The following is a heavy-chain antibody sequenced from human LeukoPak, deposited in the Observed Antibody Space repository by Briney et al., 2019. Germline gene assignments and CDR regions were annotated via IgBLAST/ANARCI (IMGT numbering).Heavy chain of an antibody. Sequence: ASVKVSCKVSGYTLTELSMHWVRQAPGKGLEWMGGFDPEDGETIYAQKFQGRVTMTEDTSTDTAYMELSSLRSEDTAVYYCARSMITFGGVIVSYYYYYYMDVWGKGTTVTISS. V-gene: IGHV1-24*01. J-gene: IGHJ6*03. CDR1: GYTLTELS. CDR3: ARSMITFGGVIVSYYYYYYMDV. CDR2: FDPEDGET. D-gene: IGHD3-16*02.